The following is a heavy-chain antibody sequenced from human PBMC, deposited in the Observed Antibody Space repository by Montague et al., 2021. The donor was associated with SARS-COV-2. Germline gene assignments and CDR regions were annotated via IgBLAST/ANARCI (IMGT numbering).Heavy chain of an antibody. CDR3: ATDRAGHYDFEN. V-gene: IGHV4-39*07. Sequence: SETLSLTCGVSGGSTKTMRYYWAWIRQSPGKGLEWIASVYYTGHTYYTPSLAARTAISLDTSTNHFSLTLSSVAADDTAIYYCATDRAGHYDFENWGQGTPGIVSS. CDR1: GGSTKTMRYY. D-gene: IGHD3-22*01. J-gene: IGHJ4*02. CDR2: VYYTGHT.